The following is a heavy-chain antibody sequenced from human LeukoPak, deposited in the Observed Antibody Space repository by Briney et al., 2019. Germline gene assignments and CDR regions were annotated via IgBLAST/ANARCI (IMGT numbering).Heavy chain of an antibody. J-gene: IGHJ4*02. CDR2: IKQDGSEK. V-gene: IGHV3-7*01. CDR3: ARDWGGENDY. Sequence: GESLRLSCAASGFTFSRYWMTWVRQAPGKGLEWVANIKQDGSEKYYVDSVKGRFTISRDNAKNSLYLQMNSLRDEDTAVYYCARDWGGENDYWGQGTLVTVSS. D-gene: IGHD3-10*01. CDR1: GFTFSRYW.